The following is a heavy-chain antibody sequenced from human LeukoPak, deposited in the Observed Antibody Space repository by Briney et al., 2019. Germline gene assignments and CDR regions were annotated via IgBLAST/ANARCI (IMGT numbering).Heavy chain of an antibody. Sequence: SVKVSCKASGGTFSSYAISWVRQAPGQGLEWMGRIIPIFGTANYAQKLQGRVTITADKSTSTAYMELSSLRSEDTAVYYCASGGDWENFDYWGQGTLDTVSS. V-gene: IGHV1-69*06. D-gene: IGHD2-21*02. J-gene: IGHJ4*02. CDR1: GGTFSSYA. CDR3: ASGGDWENFDY. CDR2: IIPIFGTA.